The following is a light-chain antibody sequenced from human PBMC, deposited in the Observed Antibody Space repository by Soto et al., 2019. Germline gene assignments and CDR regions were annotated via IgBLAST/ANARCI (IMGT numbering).Light chain of an antibody. CDR3: HSRA. J-gene: IGKJ5*01. CDR2: KAS. CDR1: QTISSW. Sequence: DIQMTQSPSTLSGSVGDRVTITCRASQTISSWLAWYQQKPGKAPKLLIYKASTLKSGVPSRLSGSGSGTEFTLTISSLQPDDFATYFCHSRAFGQGRRLEIK. V-gene: IGKV1-5*03.